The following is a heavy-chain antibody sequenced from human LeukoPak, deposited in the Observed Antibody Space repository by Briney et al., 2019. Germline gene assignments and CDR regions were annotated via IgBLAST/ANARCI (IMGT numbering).Heavy chain of an antibody. V-gene: IGHV3-30*18. Sequence: GGSLRLSCAASGFTFSSYGMHWVRQAPGKGLEWVAVISYDGSNKYYADSVKGRFTISRDNSKNTLYLQMNSLRAEDTAVYYCAKDSLPKLATPFDYWGQGTLVTVSS. CDR3: AKDSLPKLATPFDY. CDR1: GFTFSSYG. J-gene: IGHJ4*02. D-gene: IGHD6-6*01. CDR2: ISYDGSNK.